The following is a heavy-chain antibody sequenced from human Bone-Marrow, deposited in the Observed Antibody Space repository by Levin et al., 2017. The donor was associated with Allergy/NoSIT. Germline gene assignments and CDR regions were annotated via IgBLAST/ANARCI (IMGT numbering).Heavy chain of an antibody. CDR1: GYTFTSYY. D-gene: IGHD2-2*01. Sequence: GASVKVSCKASGYTFTSYYMHWVRQAPGQGLEWMGIINPSGGSTSYAQKFQGRVTMTRDTSTSTVYMELSSLRSEDTAVYYCARSRRSTRHYYYYMDVWGKGTTVTVSS. V-gene: IGHV1-46*01. CDR2: INPSGGST. CDR3: ARSRRSTRHYYYYMDV. J-gene: IGHJ6*03.